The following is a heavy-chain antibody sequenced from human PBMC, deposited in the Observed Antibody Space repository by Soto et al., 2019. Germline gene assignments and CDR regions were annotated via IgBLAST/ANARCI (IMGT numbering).Heavy chain of an antibody. J-gene: IGHJ4*02. D-gene: IGHD2-21*02. Sequence: QEQLVESGGGVVQPWRSFTLSCAVSGFTFSNFAMHWVRQAPGKGLEWVAAISYNEGQKYYAESVKGRFSISRDNSKNTLYLQMNSLRAEDTAVYYCAKGDPKGDFDYYFDHWGQGSLVTVSS. CDR1: GFTFSNFA. V-gene: IGHV3-30*18. CDR3: AKGDPKGDFDYYFDH. CDR2: ISYNEGQK.